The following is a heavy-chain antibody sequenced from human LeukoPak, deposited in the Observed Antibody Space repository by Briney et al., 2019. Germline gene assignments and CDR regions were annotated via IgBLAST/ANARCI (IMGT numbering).Heavy chain of an antibody. Sequence: GGSLRLSCAASGFTFSSYVMSWVRQAPGKGLEWVSGISGSGGSTYYADSVKGRFTISRDNSKNTLYLQMNSLRAEDTAVYYCAKAYTYYYGSGSYYGHYYGMDVWGQGTTVTVSS. D-gene: IGHD3-10*01. CDR3: AKAYTYYYGSGSYYGHYYGMDV. J-gene: IGHJ6*02. V-gene: IGHV3-23*01. CDR2: ISGSGGST. CDR1: GFTFSSYV.